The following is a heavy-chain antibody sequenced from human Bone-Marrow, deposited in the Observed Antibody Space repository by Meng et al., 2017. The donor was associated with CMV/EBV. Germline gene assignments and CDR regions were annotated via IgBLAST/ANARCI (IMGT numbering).Heavy chain of an antibody. Sequence: SETLSLTCAVYGGSFSGYYWSWIRQPPGKGLEWIGEINHSGSTNYNPSLKSRVTISVDTSKNQFSLTLSSVTAADTAVYYCARKIEMATISGYFDYWGQGTLVTVSS. CDR1: GGSFSGYY. D-gene: IGHD5-24*01. CDR3: ARKIEMATISGYFDY. J-gene: IGHJ4*02. CDR2: INHSGST. V-gene: IGHV4-34*01.